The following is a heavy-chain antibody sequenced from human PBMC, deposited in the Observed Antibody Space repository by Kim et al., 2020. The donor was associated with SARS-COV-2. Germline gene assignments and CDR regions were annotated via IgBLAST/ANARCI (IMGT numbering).Heavy chain of an antibody. D-gene: IGHD6-19*01. J-gene: IGHJ4*02. Sequence: ADSVKGRFTIARDNAKNTLYLQRNSLRAEDAAVYYCARRQFSSGWYCFDYWGQGTLVTVSS. V-gene: IGHV3-74*01. CDR3: ARRQFSSGWYCFDY.